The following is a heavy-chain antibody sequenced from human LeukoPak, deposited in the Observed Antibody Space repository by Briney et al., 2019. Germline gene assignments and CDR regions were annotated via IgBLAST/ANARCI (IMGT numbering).Heavy chain of an antibody. CDR1: GFTFNTYA. J-gene: IGHJ4*02. D-gene: IGHD1-1*01. Sequence: GESLRLSCAASGFTFNTYAMSWVRQAPGKGLEWVGRIKSKTDGGTTDYAAPVKGRFTISRDDSKNTLYLQMNSLKTEDTAVYYCTTEVWNDRNYWGQGTLVAVSS. CDR3: TTEVWNDRNY. CDR2: IKSKTDGGTT. V-gene: IGHV3-15*01.